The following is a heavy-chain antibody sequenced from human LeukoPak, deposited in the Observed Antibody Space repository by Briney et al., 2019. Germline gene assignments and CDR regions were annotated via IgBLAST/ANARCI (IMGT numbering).Heavy chain of an antibody. Sequence: SETLSLTCTVSGGSISSYYWSWIRQPPGKGLEWIGYIYYSGSTNYNPSLKSRVTVSVDTSKNQFSLKLSSVTAADTAVYYCASTPVRDYVWGSYRPQGFDPWGQGTLVTVSS. CDR3: ASTPVRDYVWGSYRPQGFDP. D-gene: IGHD3-16*02. V-gene: IGHV4-59*12. J-gene: IGHJ5*02. CDR2: IYYSGST. CDR1: GGSISSYY.